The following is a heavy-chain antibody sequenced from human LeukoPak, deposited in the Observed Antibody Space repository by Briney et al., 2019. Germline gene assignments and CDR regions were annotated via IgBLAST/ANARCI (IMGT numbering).Heavy chain of an antibody. V-gene: IGHV1-2*02. CDR2: INPNSGGT. CDR3: ARDSGIAPSAFDI. D-gene: IGHD1-26*01. Sequence: ASVKVSCKASGYTFTGYYMHWVRQAPGQGLEWMGWINPNSGGTNYAQKFQGRVTMTGDTSISTAYMELSRLRSDDTAVYYCARDSGIAPSAFDIWGQGTMVTVSS. CDR1: GYTFTGYY. J-gene: IGHJ3*02.